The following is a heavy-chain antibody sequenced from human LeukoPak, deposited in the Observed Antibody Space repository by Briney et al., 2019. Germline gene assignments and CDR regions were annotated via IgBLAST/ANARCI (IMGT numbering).Heavy chain of an antibody. Sequence: GESLKISCQGSGYSFTTYWIGWVRQKPGKGLEWMGIIYPGDSDTRYSPSFQGQVTISADKSISTAYLQWSSLKASDTAMYYCARQYDSSGYYHDAFDIWGQGTMVTVSS. J-gene: IGHJ3*02. CDR3: ARQYDSSGYYHDAFDI. V-gene: IGHV5-51*01. CDR1: GYSFTTYW. D-gene: IGHD3-22*01. CDR2: IYPGDSDT.